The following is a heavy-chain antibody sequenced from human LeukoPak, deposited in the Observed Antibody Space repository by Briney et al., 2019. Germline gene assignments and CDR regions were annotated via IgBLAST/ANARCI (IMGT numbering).Heavy chain of an antibody. J-gene: IGHJ5*02. D-gene: IGHD6-19*01. V-gene: IGHV3-49*04. CDR3: TRGYSSGFYLPFDP. CDR1: GFTFGDYA. Sequence: SGGSLRLSCTASGFTFGDYAMSWVRQPPGKGLEWVGFIRSKAYGGTTEYAASAKGRFTISRDDSKSIAYLQMNSLKTEDTAVYCCTRGYSSGFYLPFDPWGQGTLVTVSS. CDR2: IRSKAYGGTT.